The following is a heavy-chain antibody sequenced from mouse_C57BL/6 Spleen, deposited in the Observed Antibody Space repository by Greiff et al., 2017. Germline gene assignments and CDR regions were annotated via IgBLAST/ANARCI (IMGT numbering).Heavy chain of an antibody. CDR2: IYPGSGST. CDR3: ARWDYYGSSLFAY. V-gene: IGHV1-55*01. Sequence: QVQLQQSGAELVKPGASVKMSCKASGYTFTSYWITWVKQRPGQGLEWIGEIYPGSGSTNYNEKFKSKATLTVDTSSSTAYMQLSSLTSEDSAVYYCARWDYYGSSLFAYWGQGTLVTVSA. CDR1: GYTFTSYW. J-gene: IGHJ3*01. D-gene: IGHD1-1*01.